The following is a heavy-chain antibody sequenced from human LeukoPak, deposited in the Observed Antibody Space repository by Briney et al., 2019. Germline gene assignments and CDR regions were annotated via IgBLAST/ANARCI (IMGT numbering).Heavy chain of an antibody. J-gene: IGHJ4*02. D-gene: IGHD3-10*01. V-gene: IGHV3-48*03. CDR3: ARAGYYFDY. Sequence: PGGSLRLSCAASGFTFSSYEMNWVRQAPGKGLEWVSYISSSGSTIYYADSVKGRFTISRGNAKNSLYLQMNSLRAVDTAVYYCARAGYYFDYWGQGTLVTVSS. CDR1: GFTFSSYE. CDR2: ISSSGSTI.